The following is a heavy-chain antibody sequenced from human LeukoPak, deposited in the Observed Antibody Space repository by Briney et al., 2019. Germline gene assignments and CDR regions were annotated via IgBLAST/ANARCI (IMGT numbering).Heavy chain of an antibody. D-gene: IGHD1-26*01. J-gene: IGHJ3*02. CDR1: GGSISSYY. CDR3: ARDRGGSYGWVSAFDI. V-gene: IGHV4-59*01. Sequence: SETLSLTCTVSGGSISSYYWSWIRQPPGKGLEWIGYIYYSGSTNYNPSLKSRVTISVDTSKNQFSLKLSSVTAADTAVYYCARDRGGSYGWVSAFDIWGQGTMVTVSS. CDR2: IYYSGST.